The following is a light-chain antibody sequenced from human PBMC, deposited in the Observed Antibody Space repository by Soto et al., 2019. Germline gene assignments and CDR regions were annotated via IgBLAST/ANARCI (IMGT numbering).Light chain of an antibody. CDR1: SSNIGSNT. J-gene: IGLJ1*01. V-gene: IGLV1-44*01. CDR3: AAWDDSLNGRYV. Sequence: QSVLTQPPSASGTPGQRVTISCSGSSSNIGSNTVNWYQQLPGTAPKLLIYSNNQRPSGVPGRFSGSKSGTSASLAISGLQSEDEADYYCAAWDDSLNGRYVFGTGTKLTVL. CDR2: SNN.